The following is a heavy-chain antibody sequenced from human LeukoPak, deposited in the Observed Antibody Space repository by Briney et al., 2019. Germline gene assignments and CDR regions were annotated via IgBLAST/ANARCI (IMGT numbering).Heavy chain of an antibody. J-gene: IGHJ1*01. CDR3: ATYSILNAREFRY. Sequence: ETLSLTCTVSGGSISSSSYYWGWVRQAPGKGLEWVANVQHIGGETYYVDSVTGRFTISRDNAKNSVYLQMNSLGADDTAVYYCATYSILNAREFRYWGQGTLVTVTS. CDR2: VQHIGGET. D-gene: IGHD4-11*01. CDR1: GGSISSSSYY. V-gene: IGHV3-7*01.